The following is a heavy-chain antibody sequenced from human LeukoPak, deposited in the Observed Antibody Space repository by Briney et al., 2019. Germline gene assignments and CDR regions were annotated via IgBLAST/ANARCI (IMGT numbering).Heavy chain of an antibody. CDR2: ISSDESST. J-gene: IGHJ4*02. V-gene: IGHV3-74*01. D-gene: IGHD6-19*01. Sequence: PGGPLRLSCAASGFTFSGYWMHWVRQAPGKGLVWVSRISSDESSTSYADSVKGRFTISRDNAKSTLYLQMNSLRAEDTAVYYCAREGSGWYYFDYWGQGTLVTVSS. CDR3: AREGSGWYYFDY. CDR1: GFTFSGYW.